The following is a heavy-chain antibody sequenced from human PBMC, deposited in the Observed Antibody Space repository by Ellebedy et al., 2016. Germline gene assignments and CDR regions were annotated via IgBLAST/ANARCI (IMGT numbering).Heavy chain of an antibody. CDR3: ARGARRDGYLVGFDY. Sequence: GSLRLXXTVSDGSMSAYYWSWIRQPPGNGLEWIGNIHYSGTTNYNPSLKSRFTISVDTSRNQFSLKVTSVTAADTAVYSCARGARRDGYLVGFDYWGQGILVIVSS. V-gene: IGHV4-59*01. CDR2: IHYSGTT. J-gene: IGHJ4*02. CDR1: DGSMSAYY. D-gene: IGHD5-24*01.